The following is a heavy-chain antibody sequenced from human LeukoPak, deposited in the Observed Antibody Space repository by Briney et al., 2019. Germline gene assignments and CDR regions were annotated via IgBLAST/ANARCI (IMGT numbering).Heavy chain of an antibody. CDR3: ARGYGGSGSLHFYYYYMDV. CDR1: GYTFTSYA. D-gene: IGHD3-10*01. J-gene: IGHJ6*03. Sequence: ASVKVSCKASGYTFTSYAMNWVRQAPGQGLEWMGWINTNTGNPTYAQGFTGRFVFSLDTSVSTAYLQISSLKAEDTAVYYCARGYGGSGSLHFYYYYMDVWGKGTTVTVSS. CDR2: INTNTGNP. V-gene: IGHV7-4-1*02.